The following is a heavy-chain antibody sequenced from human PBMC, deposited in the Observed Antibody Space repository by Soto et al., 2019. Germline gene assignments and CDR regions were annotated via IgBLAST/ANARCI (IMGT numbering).Heavy chain of an antibody. V-gene: IGHV3-23*01. CDR3: AKSTVTTRYFHY. J-gene: IGHJ4*02. CDR1: GFSFSSYA. D-gene: IGHD4-17*01. CDR2: ISNNGRNT. Sequence: GGSLRLSCATSGFSFSSYAMSWGRQAPGKGLEWVSAISNNGRNTYYVESAKGRFTISRDNSKNTLSLQMNSLTAEDTAVYYCAKSTVTTRYFHYWGQGTLVTVSS.